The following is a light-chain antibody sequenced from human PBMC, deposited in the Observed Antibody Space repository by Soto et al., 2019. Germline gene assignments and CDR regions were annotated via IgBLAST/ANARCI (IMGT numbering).Light chain of an antibody. V-gene: IGKV3-20*01. Sequence: VLTQSPGTLSLSPGERATLSCRASQSVSSNYLAWYQQKPGQAPRLLIYGASSRATGIPDRFSGSGSGTDFTLTISRLEPEDLAVYYCQQYGTSTFTFGQGTKLEIK. CDR2: GAS. J-gene: IGKJ2*01. CDR1: QSVSSNY. CDR3: QQYGTSTFT.